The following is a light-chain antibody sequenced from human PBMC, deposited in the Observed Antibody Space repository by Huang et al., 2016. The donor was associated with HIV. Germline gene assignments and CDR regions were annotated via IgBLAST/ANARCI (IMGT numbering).Light chain of an antibody. CDR2: WAS. CDR1: QSVLDSYNNKNY. V-gene: IGKV4-1*01. CDR3: QQYYDTPLT. J-gene: IGKJ3*01. Sequence: DIVMTQSPESLAVSLGERAAINCRSSQSVLDSYNNKNYLAWYQQKPGQPPRLLSYWASTRESGVPDRCLGTGAGTDFTLTISSLQAEDMAVYFCQQYYDTPLTFGPGTKVDIK.